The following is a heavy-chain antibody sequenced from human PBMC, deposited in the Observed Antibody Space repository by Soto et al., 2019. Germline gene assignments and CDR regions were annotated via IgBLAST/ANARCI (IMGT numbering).Heavy chain of an antibody. V-gene: IGHV1-18*04. CDR2: ISAHNGDT. J-gene: IGHJ1*01. D-gene: IGHD3-22*01. CDR1: GYRLATYG. Sequence: GASVKVYCKDSGYRLATYGFSWVRRAPAKGLQCVGWISAHNGDTHSSQKFQGRVTLTTDTSTNSSYMEVRSLTSEDTAVYFCATEPIYYNDGSGYYPLGHWG. CDR3: ATEPIYYNDGSGYYPLGH.